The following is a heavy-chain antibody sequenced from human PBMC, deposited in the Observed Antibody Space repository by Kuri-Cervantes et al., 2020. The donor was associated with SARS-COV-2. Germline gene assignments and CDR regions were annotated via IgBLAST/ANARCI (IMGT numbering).Heavy chain of an antibody. CDR2: ISSSSTI. CDR1: GFTFSSYS. V-gene: IGHV3-48*01. CDR3: SRTYDSSGSLYYYYYMDV. Sequence: GGSLRLSCAASGFTFSSYSMNWVRQAPGKGLEWVSYISSSSTIYYAVSVKGRFTISRDNAKNSLYLQMNSLRAEDTAVYYCSRTYDSSGSLYYYYYMDVWGKGTTVTVSS. J-gene: IGHJ6*03. D-gene: IGHD3-22*01.